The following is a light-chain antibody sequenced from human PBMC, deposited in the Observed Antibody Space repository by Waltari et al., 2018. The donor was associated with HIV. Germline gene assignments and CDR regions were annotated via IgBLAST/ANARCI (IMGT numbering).Light chain of an antibody. J-gene: IGKJ4*01. CDR3: QQANSFPLT. V-gene: IGKV1-12*01. CDR1: RDISGY. CDR2: ATS. Sequence: IQMTQSPSSVSATVGDRVIITCRASRDISGYLAWYSLKPGKAPRLLMFATSNLQTGVPSRFSGSGSGTDFTLTISSLQPEDFATYYCQQANSFPLTFGGGTKVEIK.